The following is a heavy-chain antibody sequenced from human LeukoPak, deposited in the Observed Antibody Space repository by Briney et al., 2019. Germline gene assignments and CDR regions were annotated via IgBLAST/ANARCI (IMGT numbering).Heavy chain of an antibody. CDR1: GFTVSSNY. Sequence: GGSLRLSCAASGFTVSSNYMSWVRQAPGKGLEWVSVIYSGGSTYYADSVKGRFTISRDNSKNTLYLRMNSLRAEDTAVYYCARDSANWVSAGAFDIWGQGTMVTVSS. CDR3: ARDSANWVSAGAFDI. D-gene: IGHD7-27*01. V-gene: IGHV3-53*01. J-gene: IGHJ3*02. CDR2: IYSGGST.